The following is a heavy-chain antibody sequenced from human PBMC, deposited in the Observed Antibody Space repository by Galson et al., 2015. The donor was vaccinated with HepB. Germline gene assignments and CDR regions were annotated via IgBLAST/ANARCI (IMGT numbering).Heavy chain of an antibody. CDR1: GFTFRNYA. CDR3: GRGSRTSGGTPDY. D-gene: IGHD1-1*01. V-gene: IGHV3-33*04. CDR2: IWYDGSNK. J-gene: IGHJ4*02. Sequence: SLRLSCAASGFTFRNYAMHWVRQAPGKGLEWVAVIWYDGSNKYYADSVKGRFTISRDNSKNTLYVQMNSLRVEDTAVYYCGRGSRTSGGTPDYWGQGTLLTVSS.